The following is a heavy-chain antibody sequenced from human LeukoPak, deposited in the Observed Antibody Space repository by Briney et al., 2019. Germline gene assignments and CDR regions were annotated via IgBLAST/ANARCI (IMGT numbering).Heavy chain of an antibody. CDR2: ISAYNGNT. D-gene: IGHD3-10*01. CDR1: GYTFTSYG. Sequence: ASVKVSCKASGYTFTSYGISWVRQAPGQGLEWMGWISAYNGNTNYAQKLQGRVTMTTDTSTSTAYMELSSLRSEDTAVYYCARVSYYYGSGAYYYYMDVWGKGTTVTISS. V-gene: IGHV1-18*01. J-gene: IGHJ6*03. CDR3: ARVSYYYGSGAYYYYMDV.